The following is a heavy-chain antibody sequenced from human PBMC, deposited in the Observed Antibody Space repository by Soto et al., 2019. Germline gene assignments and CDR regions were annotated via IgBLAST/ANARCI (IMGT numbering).Heavy chain of an antibody. V-gene: IGHV4-59*01. J-gene: IGHJ4*02. CDR3: AREASVGTSPFSNSGWYGYFDY. D-gene: IGHD6-19*01. CDR1: GGSISPYY. Sequence: PSETLSLTCTVSGGSISPYYWIWIGHPPGWGLEWIGYIFHTGTPRYSPSLESRVTISVDSSKNQVYLKLTSVTAADTAVYFCAREASVGTSPFSNSGWYGYFDYWGPGALVTVSS. CDR2: IFHTGTP.